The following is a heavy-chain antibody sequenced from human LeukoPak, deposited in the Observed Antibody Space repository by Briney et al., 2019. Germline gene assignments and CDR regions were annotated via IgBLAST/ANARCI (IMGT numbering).Heavy chain of an antibody. J-gene: IGHJ4*02. D-gene: IGHD3-22*01. Sequence: PSETLSLTCTVSGDSISSSSYYWGWIRQPPGKGLEWIGNIYYSGSTYYNPSLKSRVTISLDTSKNQFSLKLTSVTAADTAVYYCARLTRGTIHYDSNGSHFDYWGQGTLVTVSS. CDR3: ARLTRGTIHYDSNGSHFDY. CDR1: GDSISSSSYY. CDR2: IYYSGST. V-gene: IGHV4-39*07.